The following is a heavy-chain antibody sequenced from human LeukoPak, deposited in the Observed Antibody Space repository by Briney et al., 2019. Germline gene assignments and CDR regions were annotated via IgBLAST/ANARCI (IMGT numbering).Heavy chain of an antibody. CDR2: IYYSGST. V-gene: IGHV4-31*11. Sequence: SETLSLTCAVYGGSFSGYYWSWIRQHPGKGLEWIGYIYYSGSTYYNPSLKSRVTISVDTSKNQFSLKLSSVTAADTAVYYCARVQGIAVAGYNWFDPWGQGTLVTVSS. CDR1: GGSFSGYY. D-gene: IGHD6-19*01. J-gene: IGHJ5*02. CDR3: ARVQGIAVAGYNWFDP.